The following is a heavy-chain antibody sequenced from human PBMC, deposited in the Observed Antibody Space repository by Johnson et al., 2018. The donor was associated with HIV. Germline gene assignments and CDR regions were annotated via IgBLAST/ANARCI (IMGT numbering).Heavy chain of an antibody. CDR3: ARGADPGIAAALV. J-gene: IGHJ3*01. D-gene: IGHD6-13*01. CDR2: ISGSAGIT. CDR1: GFTFSSYA. Sequence: VQLVESGGGLVQRGGSLRLSCIASGFTFSSYAMSWVRQAPGKGLEWVSAISGSAGITYYADSVQGRFTISRDNSRNTLYLQMNSLRAEDTALYCCARGADPGIAAALVWGQGTMVTVSS. V-gene: IGHV3-23*04.